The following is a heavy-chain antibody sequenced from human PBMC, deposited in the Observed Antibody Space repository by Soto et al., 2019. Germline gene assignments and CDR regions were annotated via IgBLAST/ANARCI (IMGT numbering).Heavy chain of an antibody. V-gene: IGHV1-18*01. Sequence: QVHLVQSGAEVKKPGASVKVSCKASEYTFTSYGITWVRQAPGQGLEWMGWISAHNGNTDYAQKLQGRVIVTRDTSTSTAYMELRSLISDDTAVYYCPRGRYGDYWGQGALVTVSS. D-gene: IGHD1-1*01. J-gene: IGHJ4*02. CDR1: EYTFTSYG. CDR3: PRGRYGDY. CDR2: ISAHNGNT.